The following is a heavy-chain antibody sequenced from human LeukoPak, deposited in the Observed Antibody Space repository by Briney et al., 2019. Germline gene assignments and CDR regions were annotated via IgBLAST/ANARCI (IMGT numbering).Heavy chain of an antibody. CDR2: IYYSGSA. CDR1: GGSINPYY. CDR3: ARDKVPGDY. J-gene: IGHJ4*02. D-gene: IGHD1-1*01. V-gene: IGHV4-59*01. Sequence: SETLSLTCTVSGGSINPYYWNWIRHPPGKGLEWIGYIYYSGSADYNPALKSRVTISVDTSKNQFSLKLSSVTAADTAVYFCARDKVPGDYWGQGTLVTVSS.